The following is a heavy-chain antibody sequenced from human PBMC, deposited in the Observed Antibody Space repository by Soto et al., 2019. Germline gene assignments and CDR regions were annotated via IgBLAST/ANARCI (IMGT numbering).Heavy chain of an antibody. D-gene: IGHD2-15*01. CDR3: ARVEGDIVVVVAQGENWFDP. J-gene: IGHJ5*02. V-gene: IGHV1-18*01. Sequence: QVQLVQSGAEVKKPGASVKVSCKASGYTFTSYGISWVRQAPGQGLEWMGWISAYNGNTNYAQKLQGRVTMTTDTSTSTAYMELGSLRSDDTAVYYCARVEGDIVVVVAQGENWFDPWGQGTLVTVSS. CDR1: GYTFTSYG. CDR2: ISAYNGNT.